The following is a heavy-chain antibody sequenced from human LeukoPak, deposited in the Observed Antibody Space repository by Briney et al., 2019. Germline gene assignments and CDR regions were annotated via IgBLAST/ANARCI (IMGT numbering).Heavy chain of an antibody. J-gene: IGHJ5*02. D-gene: IGHD2-2*01. Sequence: GGSLRLSCAASGFTFSSYAMHWVRQAPGKGLEWVAVISYDGSNKYYADSVKGRFTISRDNSKNTLYLQMNSLRAEDTAVYYCARDRLRVPWFDPWGQGTLVTVSS. CDR3: ARDRLRVPWFDP. CDR1: GFTFSSYA. CDR2: ISYDGSNK. V-gene: IGHV3-30-3*01.